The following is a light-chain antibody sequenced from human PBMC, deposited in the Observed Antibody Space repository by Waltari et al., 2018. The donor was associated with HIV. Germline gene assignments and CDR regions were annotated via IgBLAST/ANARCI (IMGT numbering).Light chain of an antibody. CDR3: AAWDDSLSGPHVV. J-gene: IGLJ2*01. CDR1: SPNIGSTE. V-gene: IGLV1-47*01. Sequence: QSVLTQPPSASGTPGQRVTLTCSGSSPNIGSTEVSFNSQLPGTTPKRLIYRNNQRPSGVPDRFSGSKSGTSASLAISGLRSEDEADYYCAAWDDSLSGPHVVFGGGTKLTVL. CDR2: RNN.